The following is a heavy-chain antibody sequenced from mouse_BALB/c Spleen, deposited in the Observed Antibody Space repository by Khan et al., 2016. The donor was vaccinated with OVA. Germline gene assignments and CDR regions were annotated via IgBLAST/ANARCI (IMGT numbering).Heavy chain of an antibody. J-gene: IGHJ2*01. D-gene: IGHD2-14*01. CDR3: ASYRYDYFDY. CDR1: GYTFTTYW. V-gene: IGHV1-87*01. CDR2: IYPGDGDT. Sequence: QVQLKESGAELARPGASVKLSCKASGYTFTTYWMQWVKQRPGQGLEWIGTIYPGDGDTRYTQNFKDKATLTADKSSSTAYMQLSSLASEDSAVYYCASYRYDYFDYWGQGTTRTVSS.